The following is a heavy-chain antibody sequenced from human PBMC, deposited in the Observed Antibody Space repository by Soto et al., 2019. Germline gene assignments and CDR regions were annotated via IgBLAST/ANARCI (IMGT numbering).Heavy chain of an antibody. Sequence: EVHLLESGGGWVKPGGSLRLSCAASEFTFNIFDMSWVRQAPGKGLEWVSMISDSGDRTYYAGSVRGRFTMSRDNSKNTVYLQMDSLRAEDTAIYYCVKGGWLDYWGQGTLVTVSS. V-gene: IGHV3-23*01. CDR2: ISDSGDRT. J-gene: IGHJ4*02. CDR1: EFTFNIFD. D-gene: IGHD5-12*01. CDR3: VKGGWLDY.